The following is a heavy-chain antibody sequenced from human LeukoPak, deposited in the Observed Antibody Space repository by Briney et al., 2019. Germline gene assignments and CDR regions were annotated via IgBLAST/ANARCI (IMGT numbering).Heavy chain of an antibody. CDR1: GFTLITDY. CDR2: LHTGCAT. Sequence: GGSLRLSCAASGFTLITDYVSWVGQAPGNGLGAVATLHTGCATDDSDSVRGRFTISGDSSKNTVFLQLNSVGVGDTALYYCVRMRYYAQGIQDAFFFDSWGQGTLVTVSS. J-gene: IGHJ4*02. CDR3: VRMRYYAQGIQDAFFFDS. D-gene: IGHD3-22*01. V-gene: IGHV3-53*01.